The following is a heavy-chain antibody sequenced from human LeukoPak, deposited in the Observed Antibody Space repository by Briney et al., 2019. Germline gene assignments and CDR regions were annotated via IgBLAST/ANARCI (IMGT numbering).Heavy chain of an antibody. V-gene: IGHV3-21*01. CDR2: ITSSGSYI. CDR1: GFTFSSYE. D-gene: IGHD3-10*01. CDR3: ARNNWFGEFENWFDP. Sequence: PGGSLRLSCAASGFTFSSYEMNWVRQAPGKGLEWVSSITSSGSYIYYADSVKGRFTISRDNAKNSLYLQMNSLRAEDTAVYYCARNNWFGEFENWFDPWGQGTLGTVSS. J-gene: IGHJ5*02.